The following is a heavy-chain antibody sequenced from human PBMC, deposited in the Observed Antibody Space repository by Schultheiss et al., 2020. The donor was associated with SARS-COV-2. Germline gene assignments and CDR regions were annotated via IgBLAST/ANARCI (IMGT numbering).Heavy chain of an antibody. D-gene: IGHD6-13*01. J-gene: IGHJ1*01. CDR2: INHDGSTT. CDR1: GFSFSNYW. CDR3: ARWGGQQPEGWHFQH. Sequence: GESLKISCAASGFSFSNYWMHWVRQVPGKGLVWLSRINHDGSTTSYADSVRGRFSISRDNAKNSLFLQMNSLRAEDTAVYYCARWGGQQPEGWHFQHWGQGTLVTVSS. V-gene: IGHV3-74*01.